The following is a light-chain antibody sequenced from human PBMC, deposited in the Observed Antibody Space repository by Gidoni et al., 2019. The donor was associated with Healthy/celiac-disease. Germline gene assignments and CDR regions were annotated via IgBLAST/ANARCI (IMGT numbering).Light chain of an antibody. CDR1: QSISSY. J-gene: IGKJ1*01. CDR2: AAS. CDR3: QQSYSTPPT. V-gene: IGKV1-39*01. Sequence: DIQMTQSPSSLSASVGDRVTITCRASQSISSYLNGYQQKPGKAPKLLIYAASSLQRGVPSRFSGSGSGTDFTLTISSLQPEDFATYYCQQSYSTPPTFGQGTKVEIK.